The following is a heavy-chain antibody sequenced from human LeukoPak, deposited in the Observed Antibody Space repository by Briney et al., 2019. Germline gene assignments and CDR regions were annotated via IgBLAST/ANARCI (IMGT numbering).Heavy chain of an antibody. Sequence: QPGGSLRLSCAASGFTFSSYAMHWVRQAPGKGLEWVAVISYDGSNKYYADSVKGRFTISRDNSKNTLYLQMNSLRAEDTAVYYCARDCQHSNHYYYMDVWGKGTTVTISS. CDR3: ARDCQHSNHYYYMDV. V-gene: IGHV3-30*04. CDR1: GFTFSSYA. CDR2: ISYDGSNK. D-gene: IGHD4-11*01. J-gene: IGHJ6*03.